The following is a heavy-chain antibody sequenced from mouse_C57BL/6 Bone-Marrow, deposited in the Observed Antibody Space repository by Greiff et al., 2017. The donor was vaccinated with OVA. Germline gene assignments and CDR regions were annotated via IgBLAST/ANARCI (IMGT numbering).Heavy chain of an antibody. V-gene: IGHV1-19*01. Sequence: EVQLQQSGPVLVKPGASVKMSCKASGYTFTDYYMNWVKQSHGKSLEWIGVINPYNGGTSYNQKFKGKATLTVDKSSSTAYMELNSLTSEDSAVYYCARPSIYDGYWSWFAYWGQGTLVTVSA. CDR2: INPYNGGT. D-gene: IGHD2-3*01. CDR1: GYTFTDYY. CDR3: ARPSIYDGYWSWFAY. J-gene: IGHJ3*01.